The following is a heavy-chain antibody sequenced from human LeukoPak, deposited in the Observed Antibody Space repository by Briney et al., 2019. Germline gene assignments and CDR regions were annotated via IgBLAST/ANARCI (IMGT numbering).Heavy chain of an antibody. D-gene: IGHD2-8*01. Sequence: GGSLTLSCAASGFTFSNYWMTWVRQAPGKGLEWVANIKEDGSDKYQVDTVKGRFTISRDNTKNSLFLHMNSLRAEDTAVYYCARWVYGVGNDYWGQGTLVTVSS. J-gene: IGHJ4*02. V-gene: IGHV3-7*01. CDR2: IKEDGSDK. CDR3: ARWVYGVGNDY. CDR1: GFTFSNYW.